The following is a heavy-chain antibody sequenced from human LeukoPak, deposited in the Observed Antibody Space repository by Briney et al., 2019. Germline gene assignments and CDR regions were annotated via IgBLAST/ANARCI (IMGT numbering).Heavy chain of an antibody. V-gene: IGHV3-48*03. D-gene: IGHD6-6*01. CDR2: ISSSGSTI. CDR1: GFTFSSYE. CDR3: ASSYSSSSYFDY. J-gene: IGHJ4*02. Sequence: GGSLRLSCASSGFTFSSYEMNWVRQAPGKGLEWVSYISSSGSTIYYADSVKGRFTISRDNAKNSLYLQMNSLRAEDTAVYYCASSYSSSSYFDYWGQGTLVTVSS.